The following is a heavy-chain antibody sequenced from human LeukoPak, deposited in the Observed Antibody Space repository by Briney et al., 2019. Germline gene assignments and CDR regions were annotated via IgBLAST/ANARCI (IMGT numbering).Heavy chain of an antibody. CDR3: ARVPRGSIFKIFDY. D-gene: IGHD3-10*01. V-gene: IGHV4-34*01. CDR2: INHSGST. CDR1: GGSFSGYY. Sequence: SETLSLTCAVYGGSFSGYYWSWIRQPPEKGLEWIGEINHSGSTNYNPSLKSRVTISVDTSKNQFSLKLSSVTAADTAVYYCARVPRGSIFKIFDYWGQGTLVTVSS. J-gene: IGHJ4*02.